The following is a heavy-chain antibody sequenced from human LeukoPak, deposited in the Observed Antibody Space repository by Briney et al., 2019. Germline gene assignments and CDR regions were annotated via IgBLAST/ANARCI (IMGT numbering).Heavy chain of an antibody. CDR3: ARAEFKRGYSYGLTGGANWFDP. Sequence: SETLSLTCAVYGGSFSGYYWSWIRQPPGKGLEWIGEINHSGSTNYNPSLTCRVTISVDTSKNQFSLKLSSVTAADTAVYYCARAEFKRGYSYGLTGGANWFDPWGQGTLVTVSS. V-gene: IGHV4-34*01. J-gene: IGHJ5*02. CDR1: GGSFSGYY. CDR2: INHSGST. D-gene: IGHD5-18*01.